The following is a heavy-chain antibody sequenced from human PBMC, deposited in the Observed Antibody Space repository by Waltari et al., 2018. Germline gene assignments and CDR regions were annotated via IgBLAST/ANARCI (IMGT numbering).Heavy chain of an antibody. Sequence: QVQLVQSGAEVKKPGASLKVSCKASGYIFTNYGISWVRQAPGQGLEWMGWISGNKGHPNFAQKFLGRLTMGKDASTNTVYMELSRLTSDDTAVYYCAKDRHQLIEEGFLLALDPWGQGTLVTVSS. V-gene: IGHV1-18*04. D-gene: IGHD2-2*01. CDR2: ISGNKGHP. CDR3: AKDRHQLIEEGFLLALDP. CDR1: GYIFTNYG. J-gene: IGHJ5*02.